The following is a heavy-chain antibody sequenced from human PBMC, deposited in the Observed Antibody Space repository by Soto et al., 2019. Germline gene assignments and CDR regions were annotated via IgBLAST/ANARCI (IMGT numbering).Heavy chain of an antibody. V-gene: IGHV3-13*01. CDR1: GFTFSSYD. J-gene: IGHJ6*02. CDR2: IGTAGDT. Sequence: PGGSLRLSCAASGFTFSSYDMHWVRQATGKGLEWVSAIGTAGDTYYPGSVKGRFTISRENAKNSLYLQMNSLRAEDTAVYYCARNYYYGSGSYSESTMDVWGQGTTVTVSS. CDR3: ARNYYYGSGSYSESTMDV. D-gene: IGHD3-10*01.